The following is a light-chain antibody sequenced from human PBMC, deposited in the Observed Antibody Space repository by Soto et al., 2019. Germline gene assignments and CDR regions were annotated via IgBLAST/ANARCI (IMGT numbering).Light chain of an antibody. CDR3: TSFTSSHTYV. Sequence: QSALTQPASVSGSPGQSITISCTGTSSDVGGYNFVSWYQQYPDEAPRLMIYDVSNRPSGVPNRFSGSKSGDTASLTISGLQAEDEADYYCTSFTSSHTYVFGTGTTATVL. CDR2: DVS. V-gene: IGLV2-14*03. CDR1: SSDVGGYNF. J-gene: IGLJ1*01.